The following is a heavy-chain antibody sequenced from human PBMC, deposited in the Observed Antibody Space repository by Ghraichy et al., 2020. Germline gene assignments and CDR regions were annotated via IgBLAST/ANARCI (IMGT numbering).Heavy chain of an antibody. CDR1: GFTFSSYE. CDR2: ISSSGSTI. Sequence: GGSLRLSCAASGFTFSSYEMNWVRQAPGKGLEWVSYISSSGSTIYYADSVKGRFTISRDNAKNSLYLQMNSLRAEDTAVYYCARDLFNYYDSSGNWYFDLWGRGTLVTVSS. D-gene: IGHD3-22*01. J-gene: IGHJ2*01. V-gene: IGHV3-48*03. CDR3: ARDLFNYYDSSGNWYFDL.